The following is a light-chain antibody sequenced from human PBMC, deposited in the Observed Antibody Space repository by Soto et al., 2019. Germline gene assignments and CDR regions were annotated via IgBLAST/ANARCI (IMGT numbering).Light chain of an antibody. CDR2: AAS. J-gene: IGKJ4*01. CDR3: QRYNIYPLT. CDR1: EDINGW. V-gene: IGKV1D-16*01. Sequence: DVQMTQSPSSLSASVGDRATITCRASEDINGWLAWYQQKPGTAPKSLIYAASILQTGVPSRFSGSVSGTDFTLTNSRLQPEDSATYYCQRYNIYPLTFGGGTKVEIK.